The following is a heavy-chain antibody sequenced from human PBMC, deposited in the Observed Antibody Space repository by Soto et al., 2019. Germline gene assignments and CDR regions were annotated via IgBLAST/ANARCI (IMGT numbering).Heavy chain of an antibody. CDR1: GGSISSGDYY. CDR2: IYYSGST. Sequence: SETLSLTCTVSGGSISSGDYYWSWIRQPPGKDLEWIGYIYYSGSTYYNPSLKSRVTISVDTSKNQFSLKLNSVTAADTAVYYCARDRYGSGYDAFDIWGQGTMVTVSS. CDR3: ARDRYGSGYDAFDI. V-gene: IGHV4-30-4*01. D-gene: IGHD3-3*01. J-gene: IGHJ3*02.